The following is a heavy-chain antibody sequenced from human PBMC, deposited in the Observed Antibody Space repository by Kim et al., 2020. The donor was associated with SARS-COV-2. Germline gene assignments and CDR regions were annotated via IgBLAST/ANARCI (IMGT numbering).Heavy chain of an antibody. CDR3: ARSYKYQPDY. CDR2: YT. J-gene: IGHJ4*02. D-gene: IGHD2-2*01. V-gene: IGHV5-10-1*01. Sequence: YTNYSPSFQGHVTIAADKSISTADLQWSSLKASDTAMYYCARSYKYQPDYWGQGTLVTVSS.